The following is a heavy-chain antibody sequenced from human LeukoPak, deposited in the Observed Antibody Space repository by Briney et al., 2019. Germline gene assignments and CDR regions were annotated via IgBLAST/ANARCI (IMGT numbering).Heavy chain of an antibody. CDR1: GYTFTSYG. J-gene: IGHJ6*02. D-gene: IGHD1-26*01. Sequence: ASVKVSCTASGYTFTSYGISWVRQAPGQGLEWMGRINVNNGNTKYAQKFQGRVTMTTDTSTSTAFMEVRSLRSDDTAVYYCAVGVATARDYYYYAMDDWGQGTTVTVSS. V-gene: IGHV1-18*01. CDR2: INVNNGNT. CDR3: AVGVATARDYYYYAMDD.